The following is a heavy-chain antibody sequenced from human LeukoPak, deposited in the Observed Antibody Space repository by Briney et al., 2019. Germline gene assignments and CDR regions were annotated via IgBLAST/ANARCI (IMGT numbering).Heavy chain of an antibody. V-gene: IGHV3-30*03. Sequence: PGRSLRLSCAASGFTFNSYGMHWVRQAPGKGLEWVAVISYDGSNKYYADSVKGRFTISRDNAKNSLYLQMNSLRDEDTAVYYCARGTMTMIVSYWGQGTLVTVSS. D-gene: IGHD3-22*01. J-gene: IGHJ4*02. CDR2: ISYDGSNK. CDR1: GFTFNSYG. CDR3: ARGTMTMIVSY.